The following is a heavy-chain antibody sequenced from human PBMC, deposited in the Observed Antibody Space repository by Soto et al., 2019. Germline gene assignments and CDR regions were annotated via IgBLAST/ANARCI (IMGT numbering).Heavy chain of an antibody. Sequence: ASVKVSCKASGYTFTSYYMHWVRQAPGQGLEWMGIINPSGGSTSYAQKFQGRVTMTRDASTSTVYMELSSLRSEDTAVYYCARPNGTPRYCSGGSSALPHAFDIWGQGTMVTVSS. D-gene: IGHD2-15*01. CDR3: ARPNGTPRYCSGGSSALPHAFDI. CDR2: INPSGGST. J-gene: IGHJ3*02. V-gene: IGHV1-46*03. CDR1: GYTFTSYY.